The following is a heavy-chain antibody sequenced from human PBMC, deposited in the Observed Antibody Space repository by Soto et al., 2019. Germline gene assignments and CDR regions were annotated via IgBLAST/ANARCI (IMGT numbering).Heavy chain of an antibody. CDR2: INPSGGST. D-gene: IGHD3-9*01. Sequence: ASVKVSCKASGYTFTSYYMHWVRQAPGQGLEWMGIINPSGGSTSYAQKFQGRVTMTRDTSTSTVYMELSSLRSEDTAVYYCAREGGPIRYFDWLLSQYYVDYWGQGTLVTVSS. V-gene: IGHV1-46*01. CDR1: GYTFTSYY. CDR3: AREGGPIRYFDWLLSQYYVDY. J-gene: IGHJ4*02.